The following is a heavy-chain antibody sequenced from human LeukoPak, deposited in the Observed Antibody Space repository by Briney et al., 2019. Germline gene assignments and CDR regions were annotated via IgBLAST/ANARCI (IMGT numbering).Heavy chain of an antibody. D-gene: IGHD3-9*01. J-gene: IGHJ4*02. V-gene: IGHV3-7*01. CDR3: ATHGYSELRYFDWSTNE. CDR2: LKEDGSEK. Sequence: PGGSLRLSCAASGFTFSDYWMNWVRQAPGKGLEWVANLKEDGSEKYYVDSVKGRFTISRDNAKKSLYLQMGSLRAEDTAVYYCATHGYSELRYFDWSTNEWGQGTLVTVSS. CDR1: GFTFSDYW.